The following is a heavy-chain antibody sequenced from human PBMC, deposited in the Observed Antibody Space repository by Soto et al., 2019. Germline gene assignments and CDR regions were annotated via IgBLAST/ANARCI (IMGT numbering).Heavy chain of an antibody. CDR2: ISAYNGNA. J-gene: IGHJ4*02. Sequence: GASVKVSCRASGCTFTSYGISWVRQAPGEGLEWMGWISAYNGNANYAQKLQGRVTMTTDTSTSTAYMELRSLRSDDTAVYYCARELPSVGATSIDYWGQGTLVTVSS. V-gene: IGHV1-18*01. CDR3: ARELPSVGATSIDY. CDR1: GCTFTSYG. D-gene: IGHD1-26*01.